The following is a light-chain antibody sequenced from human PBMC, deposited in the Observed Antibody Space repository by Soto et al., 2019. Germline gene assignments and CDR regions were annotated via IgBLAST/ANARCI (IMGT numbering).Light chain of an antibody. CDR1: SSNIGSNY. Sequence: QSVLTQPPSASGTPGQRVTISCSGSSSNIGSNYVYWYQQLPGTAPKLLIYSNNQRPSGVPDRFSGSKSGTSASLAISGLRSEDEADYYCSSYTAGITSYVFGTGTKVTVL. V-gene: IGLV1-47*02. J-gene: IGLJ1*01. CDR2: SNN. CDR3: SSYTAGITSYV.